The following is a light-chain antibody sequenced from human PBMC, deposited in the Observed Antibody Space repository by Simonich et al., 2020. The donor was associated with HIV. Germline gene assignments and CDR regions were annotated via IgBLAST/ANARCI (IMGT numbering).Light chain of an antibody. J-gene: IGLJ1*01. CDR2: QNN. V-gene: IGLV3-1*01. CDR3: QAWDSSLYV. Sequence: SYELTQTPSLSVSPGQTASITCSGDKLGNKYASWYQQKPGQSPVLVMYQNNKRPSGIPERFSGSNSGNTASLTISGTQAMDEADYYCQAWDSSLYVFGTGTKVTVL. CDR1: KLGNKY.